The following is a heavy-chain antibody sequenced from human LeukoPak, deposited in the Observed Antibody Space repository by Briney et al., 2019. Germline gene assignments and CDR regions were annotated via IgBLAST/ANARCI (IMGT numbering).Heavy chain of an antibody. Sequence: GRSLRLSCAASGFTFDDYAMHWVRQAPGKGLEWVSGISWNSGSIGYADSVKGRFTISRDNAKNSLYLQMNSLRAEDMALYYCAKDGSIAVAGTYFDYWGQGTLVTVSS. J-gene: IGHJ4*02. CDR3: AKDGSIAVAGTYFDY. D-gene: IGHD6-19*01. CDR1: GFTFDDYA. V-gene: IGHV3-9*03. CDR2: ISWNSGSI.